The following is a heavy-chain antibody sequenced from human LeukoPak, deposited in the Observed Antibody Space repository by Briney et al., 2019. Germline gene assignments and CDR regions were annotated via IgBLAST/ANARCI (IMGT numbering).Heavy chain of an antibody. CDR1: GYTFTSYD. CDR3: ARADQRFVLRYFDRLGSFDY. Sequence: GASVKVSCKASGYTFTSYDINGVRQATGQGREGMGGMNPNSGNTGYAQKFQGRVTMTRNTSISTAYMELSSLRSEDTTVYCCARADQRFVLRYFDRLGSFDYWGQGTLVTVSS. D-gene: IGHD3-9*01. J-gene: IGHJ4*02. CDR2: MNPNSGNT. V-gene: IGHV1-8*01.